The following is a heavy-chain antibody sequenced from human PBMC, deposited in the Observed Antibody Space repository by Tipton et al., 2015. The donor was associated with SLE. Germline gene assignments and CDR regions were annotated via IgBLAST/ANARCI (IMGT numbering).Heavy chain of an antibody. CDR1: GGSFSGYY. J-gene: IGHJ5*02. CDR3: ARGQENHERFDP. V-gene: IGHV4-34*01. CDR2: INHSGST. Sequence: TLSLTCAVYGGSFSGYYWSWIRQPPGKGLEWIGEINHSGSTNYNPSLKSRVTISVDTSKNQFSLKLSSVTAADTAVYYCARGQENHERFDPWGQGTLVTVSS.